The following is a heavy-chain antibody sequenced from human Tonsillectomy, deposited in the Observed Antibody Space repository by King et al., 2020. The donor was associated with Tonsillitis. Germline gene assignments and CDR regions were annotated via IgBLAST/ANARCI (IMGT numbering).Heavy chain of an antibody. D-gene: IGHD2-8*01. CDR2: INPNSGGT. CDR3: ARDYCTNGVCSWYDP. V-gene: IGHV1-2*02. Sequence: QLVQSGAEVKKPGASVKVSCKASGYTFSGYYMHWVRQAPGQGLEWMGWINPNSGGTNYAQKFQGRVTLTRDTSISTGYMELSRLGSDDTAVYYCARDYCTNGVCSWYDPWGQGTLVTVSS. J-gene: IGHJ5*02. CDR1: GYTFSGYY.